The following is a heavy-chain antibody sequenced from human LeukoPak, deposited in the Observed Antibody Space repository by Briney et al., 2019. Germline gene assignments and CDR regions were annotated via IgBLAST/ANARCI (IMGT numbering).Heavy chain of an antibody. Sequence: PSETLSLTCTVSRVSISSSSYYWGWIRQSPGKGLEWIGSIFYSGSSYYNRSLKSRVAIFVDTSNNQFSLKLSSVTAADTAVYYCARIGYSGYAWGQGTLVTVSS. D-gene: IGHD5-12*01. J-gene: IGHJ5*02. CDR3: ARIGYSGYA. CDR1: RVSISSSSYY. V-gene: IGHV4-39*07. CDR2: IFYSGSS.